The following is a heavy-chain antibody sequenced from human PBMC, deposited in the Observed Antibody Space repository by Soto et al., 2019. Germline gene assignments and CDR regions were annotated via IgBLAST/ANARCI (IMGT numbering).Heavy chain of an antibody. V-gene: IGHV4-4*07. CDR1: GGSISSYY. D-gene: IGHD1-26*01. CDR2: IYASGIT. CDR3: ASAPSKPGEPIWDVFDF. Sequence: KSSETLSLTCTVSGGSISSYYWSWIRQPAGKGLEWIGRIYASGITNYNPSLKSRINMSIDTSRNQFSLKLNSVTAADTAVYYCASAPSKPGEPIWDVFDFWGQGTMVTVSS. J-gene: IGHJ3*01.